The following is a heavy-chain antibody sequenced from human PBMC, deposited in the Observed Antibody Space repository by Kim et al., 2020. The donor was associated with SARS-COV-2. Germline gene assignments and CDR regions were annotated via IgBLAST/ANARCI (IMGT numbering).Heavy chain of an antibody. CDR2: IYHDGST. CDR3: ARRVRYAFDP. V-gene: IGHV4-39*01. Sequence: SETLSLTCTVSGASISGPTSYWAWIRQSPGKGLEWIGTIYHDGSTYDNPSLKSRVTISVDTSKNQFSLRLRSVTAADTAVYFCARRVRYAFDPWGQGTRVTVSS. CDR1: GASISGPTSY. D-gene: IGHD1-1*01. J-gene: IGHJ5*02.